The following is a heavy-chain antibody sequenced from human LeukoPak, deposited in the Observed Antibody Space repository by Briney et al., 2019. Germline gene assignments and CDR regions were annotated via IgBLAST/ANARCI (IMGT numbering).Heavy chain of an antibody. D-gene: IGHD4-17*01. Sequence: PGGSLRLSCAASGFTVSSNYMSWVRQAPGKGLEWVSVIYSGGSTYYADSVKGRFTISRDNSKNTLYLQMNSLRAEDTAVYYCARGDYGDPDAFDIWGQGTMVTVSS. CDR2: IYSGGST. CDR3: ARGDYGDPDAFDI. V-gene: IGHV3-66*01. J-gene: IGHJ3*02. CDR1: GFTVSSNY.